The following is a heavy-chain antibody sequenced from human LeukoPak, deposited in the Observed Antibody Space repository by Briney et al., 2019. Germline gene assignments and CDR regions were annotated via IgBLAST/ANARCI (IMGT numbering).Heavy chain of an antibody. CDR3: ARDPGGGNRRAGIY. CDR1: GGTFSSYL. CDR2: IVPILGIA. J-gene: IGHJ4*02. V-gene: IGHV1-69*04. D-gene: IGHD4-23*01. Sequence: SVKDSCQASGGTFSSYLISWVRQAPGQGLEWVGRIVPILGIANYAQKFQGRVTITADKSTSTAYMELSSLRSEDTAVYYCARDPGGGNRRAGIYWGQGTLVTVSS.